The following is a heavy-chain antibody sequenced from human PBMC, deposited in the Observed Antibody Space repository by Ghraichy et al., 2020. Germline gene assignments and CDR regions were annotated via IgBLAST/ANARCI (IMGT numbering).Heavy chain of an antibody. J-gene: IGHJ4*02. Sequence: SETLSLTCTVSGGSISSGSYYWSWIRQPAGKGLEWIGRIYTSGSTNYNPSLKSRVTISVDTSKNQFSLKLSSVTAADTAVYYCARARFLEWLIDYWGQGTLVTVSS. CDR2: IYTSGST. V-gene: IGHV4-61*02. CDR3: ARARFLEWLIDY. CDR1: GGSISSGSYY. D-gene: IGHD3-3*01.